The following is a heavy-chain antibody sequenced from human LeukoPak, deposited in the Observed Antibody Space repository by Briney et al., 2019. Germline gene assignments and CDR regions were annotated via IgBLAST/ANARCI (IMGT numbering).Heavy chain of an antibody. J-gene: IGHJ5*02. CDR1: GFTFSSHW. CDR2: INSDGSST. Sequence: PGGSLRLSCAASGFTFSSHWMHWVRQAPGKGLVWVSRINSDGSSTSYADSVKGRFTISRDNAKNTLYLQMNSLRAEDTAVYYCAREWDYDFWSGYYTRENWFDPWGQGTLVTVSS. CDR3: AREWDYDFWSGYYTRENWFDP. D-gene: IGHD3-3*01. V-gene: IGHV3-74*01.